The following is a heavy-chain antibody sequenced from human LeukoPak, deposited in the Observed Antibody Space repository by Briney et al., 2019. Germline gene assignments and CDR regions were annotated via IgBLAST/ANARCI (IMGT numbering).Heavy chain of an antibody. Sequence: PGGSLRLSCVASGFSFSSYWMAWVRQAPGKGLGWVANIRGDGSKTHYVDSVKGRFTISRDNAKNSLYLQLNSLRADDTALYYCVRDRNYFGTYYYDVFDIWGQGTMVTVSP. V-gene: IGHV3-7*01. J-gene: IGHJ3*02. CDR3: VRDRNYFGTYYYDVFDI. CDR2: IRGDGSKT. D-gene: IGHD3-10*01. CDR1: GFSFSSYW.